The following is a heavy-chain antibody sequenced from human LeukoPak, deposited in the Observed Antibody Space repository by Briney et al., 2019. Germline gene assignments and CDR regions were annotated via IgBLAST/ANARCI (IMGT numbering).Heavy chain of an antibody. CDR2: VHYSGST. CDR3: ARRNKCPADV. J-gene: IGHJ6*02. Sequence: SETLSLTCTVSGGSISGFYWSWIRQPPGKGLEWIGYVHYSGSTTYNPSLKSRVTISLDTSENQFSLNLNSVTAADTAVYYCARRNKCPADVWGQGTTVTVSS. CDR1: GGSISGFY. D-gene: IGHD1-14*01. V-gene: IGHV4-59*01.